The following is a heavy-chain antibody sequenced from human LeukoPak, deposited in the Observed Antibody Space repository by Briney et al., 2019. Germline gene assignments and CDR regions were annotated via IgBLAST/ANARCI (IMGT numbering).Heavy chain of an antibody. J-gene: IGHJ4*02. CDR3: ARTPTIAAAGKVSDY. D-gene: IGHD6-13*01. CDR1: GGSFSGYY. V-gene: IGHV4-34*01. CDR2: INHSGST. Sequence: SETLSLTCAVYGGSFSGYYWSWIRQPPGKGLGWIGEINHSGSTNYNPSLKSRVTISVDTSKNQFSLKLSSVTAADTAVYYCARTPTIAAAGKVSDYWGQGTLVTVSS.